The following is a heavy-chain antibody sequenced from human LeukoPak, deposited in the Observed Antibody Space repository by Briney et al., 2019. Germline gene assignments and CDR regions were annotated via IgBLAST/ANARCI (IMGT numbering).Heavy chain of an antibody. V-gene: IGHV3-21*01. CDR3: ATLGYCSSTSCYGDPLY. D-gene: IGHD2-2*01. CDR2: ISSSSSYI. Sequence: PGGSLRLSCAASGFTFSSYSMNWVRQAPGKGLEWVSSISSSSSYIYYADSVKGRFTISRDNAKNSLYLQMNSLRAEDTAVYYCATLGYCSSTSCYGDPLYWGQGTLVTVSS. CDR1: GFTFSSYS. J-gene: IGHJ4*02.